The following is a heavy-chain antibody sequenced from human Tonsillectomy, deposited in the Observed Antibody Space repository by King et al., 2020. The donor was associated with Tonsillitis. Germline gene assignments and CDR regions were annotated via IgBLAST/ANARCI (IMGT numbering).Heavy chain of an antibody. CDR2: VNPDTGDA. J-gene: IGHJ5*02. Sequence: VQLVQSGAEVKKPGASVRVSCTASGYTFTDFPINWVRQAPGQGLEWMGWVNPDTGDAGSAQRFQGRVTMSRDTSIGTAYMELSSRRSEDTAVYYCATARGGVVRGLTPRNYFDPWGQGTLVTVSS. CDR1: GYTFTDFP. CDR3: ATARGGVVRGLTPRNYFDP. D-gene: IGHD3-10*01. V-gene: IGHV1-8*01.